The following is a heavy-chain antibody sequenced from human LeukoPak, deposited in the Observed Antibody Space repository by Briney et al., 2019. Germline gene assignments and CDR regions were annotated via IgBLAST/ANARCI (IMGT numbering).Heavy chain of an antibody. V-gene: IGHV4-34*01. J-gene: IGHJ5*02. CDR2: INHSGST. Sequence: SETLSLTCAVYGGSFSGYYWSWIRQPPGKGLEWIGEINHSGSTNYNPSLTSRVTISVDTSKNQFSLKLSSVTAADTAVYYCAREGPYCGGDCYSRNNWFDPWGQGTLVTVSS. CDR3: AREGPYCGGDCYSRNNWFDP. CDR1: GGSFSGYY. D-gene: IGHD2-21*02.